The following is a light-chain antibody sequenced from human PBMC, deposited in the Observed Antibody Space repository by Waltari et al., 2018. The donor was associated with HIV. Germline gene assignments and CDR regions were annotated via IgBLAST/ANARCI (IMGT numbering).Light chain of an antibody. V-gene: IGLV6-57*01. CDR2: AAN. CDR3: QSFDSTTVV. Sequence: NSMLPQPHSASESPGKTVTIPWTRRSGRIAINSVEWFQNRPASPPITVIYAANHSPSGVPDRFSGSIDSSSNSASLAISGLKTEDEADYYCQSFDSTTVVFGGGTELTVL. CDR1: SGRIAINS. J-gene: IGLJ2*01.